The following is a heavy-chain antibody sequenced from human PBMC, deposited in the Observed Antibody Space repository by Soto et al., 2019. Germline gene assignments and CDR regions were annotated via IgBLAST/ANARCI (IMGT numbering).Heavy chain of an antibody. CDR3: ARDVYSSSSRWFDP. V-gene: IGHV1-18*04. CDR1: GYTFTSYV. D-gene: IGHD6-6*01. CDR2: ISAYNGNT. J-gene: IGHJ5*02. Sequence: ASVKVSCKASGYTFTSYVISWVRQAPGQGLEWMGWISAYNGNTNYAQKLQGRVTMTTDTSTSTAYMELRSLRSDDTAVYYCARDVYSSSSRWFDPWGQGTLVTVSS.